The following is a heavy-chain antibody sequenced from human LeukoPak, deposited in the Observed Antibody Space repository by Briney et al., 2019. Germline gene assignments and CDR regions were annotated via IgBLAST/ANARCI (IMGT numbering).Heavy chain of an antibody. CDR2: TSWNSGSI. J-gene: IGHJ4*02. CDR1: GFTFDDYA. Sequence: GGSLRLSCAASGFTFDDYAMHWARQAPGKGLEWVSGTSWNSGSIGYADSVKGRFTISRDNAKNSLYLQMNSLRAEDTALYYCAKDRYYDSSGYYGLDYWGQGTLVTVSS. CDR3: AKDRYYDSSGYYGLDY. D-gene: IGHD3-22*01. V-gene: IGHV3-9*01.